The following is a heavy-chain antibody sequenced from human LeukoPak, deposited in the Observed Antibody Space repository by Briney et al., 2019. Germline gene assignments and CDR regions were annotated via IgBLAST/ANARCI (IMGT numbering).Heavy chain of an antibody. J-gene: IGHJ5*02. D-gene: IGHD3-3*01. CDR3: GKGGGDDFWSNPGGWFDP. CDR2: ISYDGSNK. Sequence: GGSLRLSCAASGFTFSSYSMNWVRQAPGKGLEWVAVISYDGSNKYYADSVKGRFTISRDNSKNTLYLQMNSLRAEDTGVYYCGKGGGDDFWSNPGGWFDPWGQGTLVTVSS. CDR1: GFTFSSYS. V-gene: IGHV3-30*18.